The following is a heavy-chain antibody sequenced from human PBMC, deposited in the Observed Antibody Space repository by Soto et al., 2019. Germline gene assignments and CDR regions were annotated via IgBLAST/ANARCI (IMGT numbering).Heavy chain of an antibody. J-gene: IGHJ6*03. CDR2: IYYSGST. D-gene: IGHD3-9*01. V-gene: IGHV4-39*01. CDR1: GGSISSSSYY. Sequence: QLQLQESGPGLVKPSETLSLTCTVSGGSISSSSYYWGWIRQPPGKGLEWIGRIYYSGSTYYNPSLKSRFTISVDTSKNQFSLKLSSVTAADTAVYYCARASPYDILTGYYYYYYMDVWGKGTTVTVSS. CDR3: ARASPYDILTGYYYYYYMDV.